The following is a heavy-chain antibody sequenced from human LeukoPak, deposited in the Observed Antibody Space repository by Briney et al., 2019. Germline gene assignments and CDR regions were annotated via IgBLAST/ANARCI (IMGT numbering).Heavy chain of an antibody. CDR3: ARVLRFLEWSNYYYYGMDV. D-gene: IGHD3-3*01. CDR2: IYSGGST. Sequence: GGSLRLSCAASGFTVSSNYMSWVRQAPGKGLEWVSVIYSGGSTYYADSVKGRFTISRDNSKNTLYLQMNSLRAEDTAVYYCARVLRFLEWSNYYYYGMDVWGQGTTVTVS. J-gene: IGHJ6*02. V-gene: IGHV3-66*01. CDR1: GFTVSSNY.